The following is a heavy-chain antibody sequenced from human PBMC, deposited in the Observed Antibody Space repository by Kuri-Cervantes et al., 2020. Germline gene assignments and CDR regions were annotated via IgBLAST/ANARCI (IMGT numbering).Heavy chain of an antibody. J-gene: IGHJ4*02. V-gene: IGHV3-30*18. D-gene: IGHD1-14*01. CDR3: AKGAVGAGTSTYFDY. CDR2: ISYDGSNK. CDR1: GFTLSGFA. Sequence: GESLKISCAASGFTLSGFAITWVRQAPGKGLEWVAVISYDGSNKYYADSVKGRFTISRDNSKNTLYLQMNSLRAEDTAVFYCAKGAVGAGTSTYFDYWGQGTLVTVSS.